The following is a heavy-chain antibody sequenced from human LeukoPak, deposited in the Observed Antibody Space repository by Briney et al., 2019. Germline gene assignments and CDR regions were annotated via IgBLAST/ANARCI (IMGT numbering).Heavy chain of an antibody. CDR1: GGSFSGYY. J-gene: IGHJ6*03. CDR3: ARRPGIAVAGLYYYYYYMDV. V-gene: IGHV4-34*01. CDR2: INHSGST. Sequence: PSETLSLTCAVYGGSFSGYYWSWIRQPPGKGLEWIGEINHSGSTNYNPSLKSRVTISVDTSKNQFSLKLSSVTAADTAVYYCARRPGIAVAGLYYYYYYMDVWGKGTTVTISS. D-gene: IGHD6-19*01.